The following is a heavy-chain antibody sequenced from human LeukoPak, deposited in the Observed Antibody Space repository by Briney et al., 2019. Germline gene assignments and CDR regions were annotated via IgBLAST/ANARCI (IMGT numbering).Heavy chain of an antibody. CDR2: IWYDGSNK. CDR1: GFTFSSYG. J-gene: IGHJ6*03. D-gene: IGHD4-11*01. CDR3: ATSPDYPPYYYYYMDV. V-gene: IGHV3-33*01. Sequence: GGSLRLSCAASGFTFSSYGMHWVRQAPGKGLEWVAVIWYDGSNKYYADSVKGRFTISGDNSKNTLYLQMNSLRAEDTAVYYCATSPDYPPYYYYYMDVWGKGTTVTVSS.